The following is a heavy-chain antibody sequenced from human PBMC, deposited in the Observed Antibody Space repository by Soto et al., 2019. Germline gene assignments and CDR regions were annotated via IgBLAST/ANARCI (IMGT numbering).Heavy chain of an antibody. V-gene: IGHV3-21*01. CDR1: GFTFSSYS. CDR3: ARGYGSGSYYNYDRYFDL. CDR2: ISSSSSYI. J-gene: IGHJ2*01. D-gene: IGHD3-10*01. Sequence: EVQLVESGGGLVKPGGSLRLSCAASGFTFSSYSMNWVRQAPGKGLEWVSSISSSSSYIYYADSVKGRFTISRDNAKKSLYLQMNSLRAEVTAVYYCARGYGSGSYYNYDRYFDLWGRGTLVTVSS.